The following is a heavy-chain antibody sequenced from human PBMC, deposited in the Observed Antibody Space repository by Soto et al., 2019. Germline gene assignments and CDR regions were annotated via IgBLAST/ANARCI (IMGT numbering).Heavy chain of an antibody. CDR3: AKGDCSSTSCKYYYYMDV. CDR1: GFTFSSYA. J-gene: IGHJ6*03. CDR2: ISGSGGST. D-gene: IGHD2-2*01. Sequence: GSLRLSCAASGFTFSSYAMSWVRQAPGKGLEWVSAISGSGGSTYYADSVKGRFTISRDNSKNTLYLQMNSLRAEDTAVYYCAKGDCSSTSCKYYYYMDVWGKGTTVTVSS. V-gene: IGHV3-23*01.